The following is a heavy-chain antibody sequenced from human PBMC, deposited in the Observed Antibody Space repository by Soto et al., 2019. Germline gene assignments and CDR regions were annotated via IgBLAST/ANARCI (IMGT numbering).Heavy chain of an antibody. D-gene: IGHD3-16*01. Sequence: VPLLQSGDEVKTPGASLKVSCKATGYTSSSYGINWVRQAPGQGLEWMGWISVFNGDTKYAQKFQGRVAITKDPGTSTAHMELRSLRSDDAAVYFCATKDDHKDDQPYYYGMDVWGQGTTVTVSS. J-gene: IGHJ6*02. CDR2: ISVFNGDT. V-gene: IGHV1-18*01. CDR1: GYTSSSYG. CDR3: ATKDDHKDDQPYYYGMDV.